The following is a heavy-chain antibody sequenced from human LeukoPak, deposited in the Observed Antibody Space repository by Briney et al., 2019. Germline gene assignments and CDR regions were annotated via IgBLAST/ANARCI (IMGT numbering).Heavy chain of an antibody. CDR3: AKDGLYYDGSEHVYYFDS. J-gene: IGHJ4*02. D-gene: IGHD3-22*01. CDR2: IIYSGGAT. Sequence: GGSLRLSCAASGFTFSRSAMTRVRQGPGTGLEFVASIIYSGGATYYADSVKGRFTISRDNSKNTLYLQMNSLRAEDTALYYCAKDGLYYDGSEHVYYFDSWGQGTLVTVSS. V-gene: IGHV3-23*01. CDR1: GFTFSRSA.